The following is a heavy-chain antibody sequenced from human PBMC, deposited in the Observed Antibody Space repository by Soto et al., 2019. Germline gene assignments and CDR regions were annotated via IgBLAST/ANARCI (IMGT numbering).Heavy chain of an antibody. CDR1: GFTFSSYA. V-gene: IGHV3-23*01. CDR3: ARDFKEYDFWSGYYTSFDY. CDR2: MSGSGRST. Sequence: EVQLLESGGGLVQPGGSLRLSCEASGFTFSSYAMGWVRQAPGKGLEWVSVMSGSGRSTYNADSVEGRFTISRDNSKNTLYLQMKSLTAEDTAVYYCARDFKEYDFWSGYYTSFDYWGQGTLVTVSS. D-gene: IGHD3-3*01. J-gene: IGHJ4*02.